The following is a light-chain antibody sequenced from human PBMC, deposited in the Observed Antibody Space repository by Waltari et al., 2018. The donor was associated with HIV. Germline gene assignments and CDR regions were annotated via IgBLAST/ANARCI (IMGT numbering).Light chain of an antibody. CDR1: TNLFYRLNNKTY. CDR3: HQYYSTTDT. Sequence: DTVMTPFQAPLAVPQGARATIDCKPRTNLFYRLNNKTYLAWYQQKAKQPPRLLFYWASIREFGVPDRFSASGSETHFTLTINSLQAEDVAVYYCHQYYSTTDTFGQGTKLEIK. V-gene: IGKV4-1*01. J-gene: IGKJ2*01. CDR2: WAS.